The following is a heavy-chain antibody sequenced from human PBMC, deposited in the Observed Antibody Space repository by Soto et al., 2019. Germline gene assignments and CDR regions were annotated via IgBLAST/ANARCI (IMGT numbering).Heavy chain of an antibody. CDR2: ISAYNGNT. D-gene: IGHD2-2*01. CDR3: ARDSPDIVVLPAFDYYYYTDV. J-gene: IGHJ6*03. CDR1: GYTFTSYG. V-gene: IGHV1-18*01. Sequence: QVQLVQSGAEVKKPGASVKVSCKASGYTFTSYGISWVRQAPGQGLEWMGWISAYNGNTNYAQKLQGRVTMTTDTSTSTSYIELRSLRSDDTAVYYCARDSPDIVVLPAFDYYYYTDVWGKGTTVTVSS.